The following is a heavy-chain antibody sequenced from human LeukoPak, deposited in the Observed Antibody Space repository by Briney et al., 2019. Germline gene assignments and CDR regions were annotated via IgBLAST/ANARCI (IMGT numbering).Heavy chain of an antibody. J-gene: IGHJ4*02. D-gene: IGHD5-12*01. V-gene: IGHV3-23*01. CDR1: GFTFSSYA. CDR3: AFSGYSGYDPIDY. Sequence: PGGSLRLSCAASGFTFSSYAMSWVRQAPGKGLEWVSAISGSGGSTYYAASVKGRFTISRDNSKNTLYLQMNSLRAEDTAVYYCAFSGYSGYDPIDYWGQGTLVTVSS. CDR2: ISGSGGST.